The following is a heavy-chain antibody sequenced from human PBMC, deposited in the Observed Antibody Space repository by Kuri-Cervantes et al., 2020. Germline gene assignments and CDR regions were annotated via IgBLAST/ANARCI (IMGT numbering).Heavy chain of an antibody. CDR2: ISWNSGSI. J-gene: IGHJ4*02. Sequence: SLKISCAASGFTFDDYAMHWVRQAPGKGLEWVSGISWNSGSIGYADSVKGRFTISRDNAKNSLYLQMNSLRAEDTAVYYCAKENDVVVVAAFIDYWGQGTLVTVSS. D-gene: IGHD2-15*01. V-gene: IGHV3-9*01. CDR3: AKENDVVVVAAFIDY. CDR1: GFTFDDYA.